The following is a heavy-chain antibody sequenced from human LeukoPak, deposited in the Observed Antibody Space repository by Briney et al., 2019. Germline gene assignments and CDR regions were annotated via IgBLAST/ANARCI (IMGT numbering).Heavy chain of an antibody. D-gene: IGHD3-3*01. J-gene: IGHJ6*02. CDR1: GLSLSNDY. CDR3: ARDTISPGYYYYYGMDV. Sequence: GGSLRLSCSASGLSLSNDYMSWLRQAPGKGLEWVSAIYADGYTRDAASVKGRFSISRHNSKNTVYLQMDNLRPEDTAVYYCARDTISPGYYYYYGMDVWGQGTTVTVSS. V-gene: IGHV3-53*04. CDR2: IYADGYT.